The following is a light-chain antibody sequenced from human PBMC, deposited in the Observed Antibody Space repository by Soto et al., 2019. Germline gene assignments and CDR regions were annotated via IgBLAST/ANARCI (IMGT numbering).Light chain of an antibody. J-gene: IGLJ3*02. CDR1: SSNLGTNY. V-gene: IGLV1-47*01. Sequence: QSVLTQPPSASGTPGQRVAISCSGSSSNLGTNYVYWYQQFPGTAPKLLIYRNNQRPSGVPDRFSGSKSGTSAFLAISGLRSEDEADYYCAAWDDSLSGVVFGGGTKLTVL. CDR3: AAWDDSLSGVV. CDR2: RNN.